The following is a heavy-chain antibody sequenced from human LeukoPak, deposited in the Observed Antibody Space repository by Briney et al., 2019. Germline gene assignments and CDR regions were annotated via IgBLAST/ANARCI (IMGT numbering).Heavy chain of an antibody. CDR3: AKGPGGYSSGWSPGGVDWFDP. V-gene: IGHV3-23*01. J-gene: IGHJ5*02. CDR2: ISGSGGST. CDR1: GFTFSSYA. D-gene: IGHD6-19*01. Sequence: PGGSLRLSCAASGFTFSSYAMSWVRQAPGKGLEWVSAISGSGGSTYYADSVKGRFTISRDNSKDTLYLQMNSLRSEDTAVYYCAKGPGGYSSGWSPGGVDWFDPWGQGTLVTVSS.